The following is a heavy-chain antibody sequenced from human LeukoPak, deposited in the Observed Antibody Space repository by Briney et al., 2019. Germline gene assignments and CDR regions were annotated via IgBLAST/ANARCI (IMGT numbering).Heavy chain of an antibody. Sequence: GGSLRLSCAASGFTFSSYSMNWVRQAPGKGLEWVSSISSSSSYIYYADSVKGRFTISRDNAKNSLYLQMNSLRAEDTAVYYCARATKDDFWSGYYTDYWGQGTLVTVSS. D-gene: IGHD3-3*01. CDR2: ISSSSSYI. V-gene: IGHV3-21*01. CDR1: GFTFSSYS. J-gene: IGHJ4*02. CDR3: ARATKDDFWSGYYTDY.